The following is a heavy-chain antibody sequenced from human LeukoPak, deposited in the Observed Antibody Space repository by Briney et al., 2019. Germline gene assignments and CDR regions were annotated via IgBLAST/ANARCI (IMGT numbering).Heavy chain of an antibody. J-gene: IGHJ4*02. CDR3: AKDPYSGSYYAHYFDY. V-gene: IGHV3-23*01. D-gene: IGHD1-26*01. CDR1: GFTFSSYA. CDR2: ISGSGGST. Sequence: GGSLRLSCAASGFTFSSYAMSWVRQAPGKGLESVSAISGSGGSTYYEDSVKGRFTISRDNSKNTLYLQMNSLRAEDTAVYYCAKDPYSGSYYAHYFDYWGQGTLVTVSS.